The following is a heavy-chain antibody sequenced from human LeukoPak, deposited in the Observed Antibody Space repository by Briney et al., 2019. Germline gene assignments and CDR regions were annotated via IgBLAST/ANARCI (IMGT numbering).Heavy chain of an antibody. D-gene: IGHD5-24*01. V-gene: IGHV3-23*01. J-gene: IGHJ4*02. CDR2: ISGSGGST. CDR1: GFTFSSYA. CDR3: AKDQEMATIWNY. Sequence: GGSLRLSCAASGFTFSSYAMSWVRQAPGKGLEWVSAISGSGGSTYYADSVKGRFTISSDNSKNTLYLQMNSLRAEDTAVYYCAKDQEMATIWNYWGQGTLVTVSS.